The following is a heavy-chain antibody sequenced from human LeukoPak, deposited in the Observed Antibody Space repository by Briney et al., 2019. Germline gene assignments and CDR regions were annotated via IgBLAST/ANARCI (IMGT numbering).Heavy chain of an antibody. D-gene: IGHD6-19*01. J-gene: IGHJ5*02. V-gene: IGHV4-34*01. CDR2: INHSGST. Sequence: PSETLSLTCAVYGGSFSGYYWGWIRQPPGKGLEWIGEINHSGSTNYNPSLKSRVTISVDTSKNQFSLKLSSVTAADTAVYYCAAGWYMNWFDPWGQGTLVTVSS. CDR3: AAGWYMNWFDP. CDR1: GGSFSGYY.